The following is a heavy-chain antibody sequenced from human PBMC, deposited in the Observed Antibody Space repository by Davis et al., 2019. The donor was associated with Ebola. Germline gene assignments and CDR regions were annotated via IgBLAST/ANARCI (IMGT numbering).Heavy chain of an antibody. D-gene: IGHD3-9*01. CDR3: ARDPLYFSFSPDY. CDR1: GFTLSGYW. J-gene: IGHJ4*02. V-gene: IGHV3-74*01. CDR2: INSDGSTT. Sequence: HTGGSLRLSCAASGFTLSGYWMHWVRQAPGKGMVWVSRINSDGSTTVYADSVEGRFTISRDNAKNTLYLQMNSLRAEDTAVYYCARDPLYFSFSPDYWGQGTLVTVSS.